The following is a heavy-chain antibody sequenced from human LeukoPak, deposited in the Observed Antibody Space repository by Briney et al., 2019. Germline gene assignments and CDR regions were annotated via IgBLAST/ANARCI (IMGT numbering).Heavy chain of an antibody. D-gene: IGHD3-22*01. CDR2: IDWDDDK. V-gene: IGHV2-70*11. J-gene: IGHJ2*01. CDR1: GFSLSTSGMC. CDR3: ARGDSSGYYPNWYFDL. Sequence: ESGPALVKPTQTLTLTCTFSGFSLSTSGMCVSWIRQPPGKALEWLARIDWDDDKYYSTPLKTRLTISKDTSKNQVVLTMTNMDPVDTATYYCARGDSSGYYPNWYFDLWGRGTLVTVSS.